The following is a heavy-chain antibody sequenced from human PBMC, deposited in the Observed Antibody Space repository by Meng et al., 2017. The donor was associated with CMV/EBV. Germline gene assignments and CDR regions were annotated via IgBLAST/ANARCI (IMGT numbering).Heavy chain of an antibody. CDR3: ARGDCSSTSCYGGYENGMDV. CDR2: IIPIFGTA. Sequence: SVKVSCKASGGTFSSYAISWVRQAPGQGLEWMGGIIPIFGTANYAQKFQGRVTINTDESTSTAYMELSSLRSEDTAVYYCARGDCSSTSCYGGYENGMDVWGQGTTVTVSS. V-gene: IGHV1-69*05. D-gene: IGHD2-2*01. J-gene: IGHJ6*02. CDR1: GGTFSSYA.